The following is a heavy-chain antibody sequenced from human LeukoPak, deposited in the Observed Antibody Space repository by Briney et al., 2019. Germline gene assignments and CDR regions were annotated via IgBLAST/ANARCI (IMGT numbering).Heavy chain of an antibody. CDR3: ARVTSRRSGIVGAIGGYYFDY. CDR1: GYTFTGYY. Sequence: GASVEVSCKASGYTFTGYYMHWVRQAPGQGLEWMGWINPNSGGTNYAQKLQGRVTMTTDTSTSTAYMELRSLRSDDTAVYYCARVTSRRSGIVGAIGGYYFDYWGQGTLVTVSS. D-gene: IGHD1-26*01. J-gene: IGHJ4*02. V-gene: IGHV1-2*02. CDR2: INPNSGGT.